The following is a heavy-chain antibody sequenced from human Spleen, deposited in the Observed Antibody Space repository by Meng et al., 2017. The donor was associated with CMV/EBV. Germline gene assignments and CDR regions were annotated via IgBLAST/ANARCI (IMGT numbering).Heavy chain of an antibody. CDR3: AKDGGDTSGYYYDY. CDR2: ISYDGSNN. J-gene: IGHJ4*02. CDR1: GFIFSGYA. V-gene: IGHV3-30*04. Sequence: GGSLRLSCAASGFIFSGYAIHWVRQAPGKGLEWVALISYDGSNNHYADSVKGRFTISRDNSKNTLYLQMNSLRAEDTALYYCAKDGGDTSGYYYDYWGQGTLVTVSS. D-gene: IGHD3-22*01.